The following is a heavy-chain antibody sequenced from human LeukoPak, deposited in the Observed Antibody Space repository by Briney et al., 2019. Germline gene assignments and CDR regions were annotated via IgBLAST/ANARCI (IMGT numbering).Heavy chain of an antibody. CDR2: IYYSGST. D-gene: IGHD6-19*01. J-gene: IGHJ3*02. CDR3: ARDPVAGEAFDI. Sequence: PSETLSLTCTVSGCTISSYYRSWIRQPPGKGLEWIGYIYYSGSTNYNPSLKSRVTISVDTSKNQFSLKLSSVTAADTAVYYCARDPVAGEAFDIWGQGTMVTVSS. V-gene: IGHV4-59*01. CDR1: GCTISSYY.